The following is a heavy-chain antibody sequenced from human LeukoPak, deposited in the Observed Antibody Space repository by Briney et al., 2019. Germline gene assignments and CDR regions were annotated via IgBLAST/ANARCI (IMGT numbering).Heavy chain of an antibody. CDR3: AREGKDSSFDY. D-gene: IGHD5-18*01. J-gene: IGHJ4*02. CDR2: ISSSGSTI. CDR1: GFTFSSYE. Sequence: GGSLRLSCAASGFTFSSYEMNWVRQAPGKGLEWVSYISSSGSTIYYADSVKGRFTLSRDNAKNSLLLQMNTLRAEDTAVYYCAREGKDSSFDYWGQGTLVTVSS. V-gene: IGHV3-48*03.